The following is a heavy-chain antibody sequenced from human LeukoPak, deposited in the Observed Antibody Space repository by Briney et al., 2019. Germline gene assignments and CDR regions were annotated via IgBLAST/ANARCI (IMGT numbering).Heavy chain of an antibody. CDR1: GYSFSKSW. CDR3: ARQLGAAAGRVFFDF. J-gene: IGHJ4*02. V-gene: IGHV5-51*01. Sequence: GESLKISCKGSGYSFSKSWIAWVRQMPGKGLEWMGIVYPGDSDTRYSPSFQGQVTFSADKSISTAYLQWSSLKAADTAMYYCARQLGAAAGRVFFDFWGQGTLVSVSS. D-gene: IGHD6-13*01. CDR2: VYPGDSDT.